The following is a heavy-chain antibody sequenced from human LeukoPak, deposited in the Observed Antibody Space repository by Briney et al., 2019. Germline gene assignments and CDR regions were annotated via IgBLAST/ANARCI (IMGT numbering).Heavy chain of an antibody. D-gene: IGHD3-22*01. J-gene: IGHJ4*02. CDR2: INHSGST. V-gene: IGHV4-34*01. Sequence: SETLSLTCAVYGGSFSGYYWSWIRQPPGKGLEWIGDINHSGSTNYNPTFKSRVTISVDTTKNQFSMKLSSVTAADTAVYYCARGGYDSSGYYYGADYWGQGTLVTVSS. CDR1: GGSFSGYY. CDR3: ARGGYDSSGYYYGADY.